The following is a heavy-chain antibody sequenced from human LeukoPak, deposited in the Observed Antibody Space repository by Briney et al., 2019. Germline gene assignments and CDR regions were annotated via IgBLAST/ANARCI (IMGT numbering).Heavy chain of an antibody. CDR2: MNPSSGNT. D-gene: IGHD5-12*01. CDR1: GGTFSSYT. CDR3: ARVRGQRYWFDP. V-gene: IGHV1-8*02. Sequence: ASVKVSCKASGGTFSSYTISWVRQATGQGLEWMGWMNPSSGNTGYAQKFQGRVTMTRNTSISTAYMELSSLRSEDTAVYYCARVRGQRYWFDPWGQGTLVTVSS. J-gene: IGHJ5*02.